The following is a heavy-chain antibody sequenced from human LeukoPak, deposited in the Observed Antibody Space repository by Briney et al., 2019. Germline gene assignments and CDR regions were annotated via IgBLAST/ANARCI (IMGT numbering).Heavy chain of an antibody. Sequence: SVKVPCKASGGTFSSYAISWVRQAPGQGLEWMGRIIPILGIANYAQKFQGRVTITADKSTSTAYMELSSLRSEDTAVYYCARETYSYGNDAFDIWGQGTMVTVSS. V-gene: IGHV1-69*04. CDR2: IIPILGIA. J-gene: IGHJ3*02. D-gene: IGHD5-18*01. CDR3: ARETYSYGNDAFDI. CDR1: GGTFSSYA.